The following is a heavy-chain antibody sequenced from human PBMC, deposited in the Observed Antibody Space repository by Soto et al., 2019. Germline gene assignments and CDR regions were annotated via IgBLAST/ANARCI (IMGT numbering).Heavy chain of an antibody. CDR1: GFTFSSYG. CDR3: AKDQGFVLMVYAIRYGIDV. Sequence: QVQLVESGGGGVQPGRSLRLSCAASGFTFSSYGMHWVRQATGKGLEWVAVISHDGSNKYYADSVKGRFTISRDNSRNTLYKQMNSLIAEVTAVYYCAKDQGFVLMVYAIRYGIDVWGQGTKVTVSS. V-gene: IGHV3-30*18. J-gene: IGHJ6*02. D-gene: IGHD2-8*01. CDR2: ISHDGSNK.